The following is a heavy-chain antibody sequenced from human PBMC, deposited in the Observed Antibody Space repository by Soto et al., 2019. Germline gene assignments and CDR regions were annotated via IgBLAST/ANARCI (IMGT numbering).Heavy chain of an antibody. D-gene: IGHD3-22*01. J-gene: IGHJ4*02. V-gene: IGHV3-7*05. CDR3: ARDFQLYYYDSSGYLDY. CDR2: IKQAGSEK. CDR1: GFTFSSYW. Sequence: EVQLVESGGGLVQPGGSLRLSCAASGFTFSSYWMSWVRQAPGKGLEWVANIKQAGSEKYYVDCVKGRFTISRDNAKNSLYLQMNSLRAEDTAVYYCARDFQLYYYDSSGYLDYWGQGTLVTVSS.